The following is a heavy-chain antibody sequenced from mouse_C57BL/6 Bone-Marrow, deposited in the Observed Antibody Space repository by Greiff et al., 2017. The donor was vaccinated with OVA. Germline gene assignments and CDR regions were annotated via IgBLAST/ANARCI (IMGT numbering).Heavy chain of an antibody. CDR1: GFTFSDYG. CDR2: ISSGSSTI. J-gene: IGHJ2*01. Sequence: EVMLVESGGGLVKPGGSLKLSCAASGFTFSDYGMHWVRQAPEKGLEWVAYISSGSSTIYYAATVKGRFTISRDNAKNTLFLQMTSLRSEDTAMYYCARSYFDYWGQGTTLTVSS. CDR3: ARSYFDY. V-gene: IGHV5-17*01.